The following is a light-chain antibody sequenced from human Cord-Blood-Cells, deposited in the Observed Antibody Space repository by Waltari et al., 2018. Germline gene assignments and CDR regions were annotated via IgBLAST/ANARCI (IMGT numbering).Light chain of an antibody. Sequence: QSALTQPPSVSGSPGQSVTISCTGTSSDVGSYNRVSWYQQPPGTAPKLIIYEVNNRASGVPVRFSGSKAGNTAPLAISWLQGWDEADYYCSSYTSSSTYVFGTGTKVTVL. J-gene: IGLJ1*01. CDR3: SSYTSSSTYV. CDR1: SSDVGSYNR. CDR2: EVN. V-gene: IGLV2-18*02.